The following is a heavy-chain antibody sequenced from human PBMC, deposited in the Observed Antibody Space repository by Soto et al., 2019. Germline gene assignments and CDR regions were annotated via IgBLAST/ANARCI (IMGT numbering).Heavy chain of an antibody. CDR3: AREGSSEQLVLGIDY. V-gene: IGHV1-18*01. D-gene: IGHD6-13*01. J-gene: IGHJ4*02. Sequence: ASVKVSFKASGYTFTSYGISWVRQAPGQGLEWMGWISAYNGNTNYAQKLQGRVTMTTDTSTSTAYMELRSLRSDDTAVYYCAREGSSEQLVLGIDYWGQGTLVTVSS. CDR1: GYTFTSYG. CDR2: ISAYNGNT.